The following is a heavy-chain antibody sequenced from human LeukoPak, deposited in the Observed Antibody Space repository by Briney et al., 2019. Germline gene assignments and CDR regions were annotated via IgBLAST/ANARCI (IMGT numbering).Heavy chain of an antibody. Sequence: ASVKVSCKSSGYTFIAYYIHWVRQAPGQGLEWMGVINPGAGSTSYAQNFQGRVTMTTDTSTSTVYMQLSSLRSEDTAVYYCARGSSLTWGSSGRSIDYWGQGTLGTVSS. V-gene: IGHV1-46*01. D-gene: IGHD6-19*01. J-gene: IGHJ4*02. CDR2: INPGAGST. CDR3: ARGSSLTWGSSGRSIDY. CDR1: GYTFIAYY.